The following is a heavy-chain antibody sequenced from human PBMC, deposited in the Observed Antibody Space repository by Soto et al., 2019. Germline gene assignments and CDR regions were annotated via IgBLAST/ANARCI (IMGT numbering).Heavy chain of an antibody. CDR1: GFTFGGYA. CDR3: TRAAHPQWEISRYYFDS. D-gene: IGHD6-6*01. V-gene: IGHV3-49*03. CDR2: IRGRAYSATT. J-gene: IGHJ4*02. Sequence: GGSLRLSCTASGFTFGGYAMGWIRQAPGKGLEWVALIRGRAYSATTEYAASVKGRFTISRDDSKSIAYLQMNSLKTEDTAVYYCTRAAHPQWEISRYYFDSWGPGTLVTVSS.